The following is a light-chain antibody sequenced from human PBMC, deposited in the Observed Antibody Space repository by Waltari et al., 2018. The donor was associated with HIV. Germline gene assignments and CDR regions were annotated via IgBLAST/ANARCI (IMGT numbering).Light chain of an antibody. V-gene: IGKV3-15*01. J-gene: IGKJ1*01. CDR2: GTS. CDR1: QSVRSN. Sequence: IVMAQSPVSLSVSPGERATLSCWASQSVRSNLAWYQQTPGQAPRLLIYGTSARATGVPARFSGSGSGTYFTLTINSLQSDDFAVYYCQQYYNSPTFGQGTKVE. CDR3: QQYYNSPT.